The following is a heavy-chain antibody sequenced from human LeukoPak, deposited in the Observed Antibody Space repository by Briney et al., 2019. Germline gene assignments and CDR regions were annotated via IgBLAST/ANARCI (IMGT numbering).Heavy chain of an antibody. Sequence: PSETLSLTCTVSGGSISSSSYYWGWIRQSPGKGLEWIGSIYYSGSTYYNPPLKSRVTVSVDTSKNQFSLKLSSVTAADTAVYYCARHGYYYGSGSYSFDYWGQGTLVTVSS. V-gene: IGHV4-39*01. D-gene: IGHD3-10*01. CDR1: GGSISSSSYY. CDR3: ARHGYYYGSGSYSFDY. J-gene: IGHJ4*02. CDR2: IYYSGST.